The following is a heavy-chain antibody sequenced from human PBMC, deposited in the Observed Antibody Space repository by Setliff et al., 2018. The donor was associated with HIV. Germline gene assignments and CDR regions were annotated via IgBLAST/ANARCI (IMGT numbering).Heavy chain of an antibody. CDR3: VRHNPTVVTDGYDI. D-gene: IGHD2-21*02. V-gene: IGHV4-39*01. Sequence: PSETLSLTCTVSGRSTTSSTYYWGWLRQPPGRGLAWIGSVSYSGRTYYNPSLKSRVTISIDTSKNQFSLNLSSVTAADTAVYYCVRHNPTVVTDGYDIWGQGTKVTVSS. J-gene: IGHJ3*02. CDR1: GRSTTSSTYY. CDR2: VSYSGRT.